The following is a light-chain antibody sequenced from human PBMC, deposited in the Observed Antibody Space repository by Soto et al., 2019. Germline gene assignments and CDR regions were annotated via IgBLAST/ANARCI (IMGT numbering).Light chain of an antibody. V-gene: IGLV2-14*03. CDR1: SSDVGGYNE. J-gene: IGLJ2*01. CDR2: DVT. Sequence: QSVLSQPASVSGSPGQSTTISCTGTSSDVGGYNEVSWYQQRPGEAPKLMIYDVTNRPSGVSNRFSGSKSGNTASLTISGLQAEDEAYYYCSSHAAGSTLIFGGGTKVTVL. CDR3: SSHAAGSTLI.